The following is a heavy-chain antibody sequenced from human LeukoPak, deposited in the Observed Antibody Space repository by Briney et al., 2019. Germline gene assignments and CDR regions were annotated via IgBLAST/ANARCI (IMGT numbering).Heavy chain of an antibody. CDR3: ARVGRGYSFKVYYFDY. CDR2: ISSSGGI. Sequence: GGSLRLSCAASGFTFSNYGTSWVRQAPGKGPEWVSVISSSGGINYADSVKGRFTISRDNSKNTLFLQMNSLRAEDTAVYFCARVGRGYSFKVYYFDYWGQGTLVTVSS. J-gene: IGHJ4*02. V-gene: IGHV3-23*01. CDR1: GFTFSNYG. D-gene: IGHD5-18*01.